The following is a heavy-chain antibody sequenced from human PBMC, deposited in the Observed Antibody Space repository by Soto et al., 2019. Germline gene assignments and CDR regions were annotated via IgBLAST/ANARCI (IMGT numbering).Heavy chain of an antibody. D-gene: IGHD2-15*01. CDR3: PRVGGTVVTSYWYFDL. CDR2: IYTSGST. CDR1: GGSISSYY. J-gene: IGHJ2*01. Sequence: QVQLQESGPGLVKPSETLSLTCTVSGGSISSYYWSWIRQPAGKGLEWIGRIYTSGSTNYNPSLKSRVTMSVDTSKNQFSLKLSSVTAADTAVYYCPRVGGTVVTSYWYFDLWGRGTLVTVSS. V-gene: IGHV4-4*07.